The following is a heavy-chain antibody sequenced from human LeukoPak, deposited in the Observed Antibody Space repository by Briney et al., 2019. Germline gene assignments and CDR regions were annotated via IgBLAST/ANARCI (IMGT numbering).Heavy chain of an antibody. CDR1: GFTFSSYE. J-gene: IGHJ4*02. Sequence: PGGSLRLSCAASGFTFSSYEMNWVRQAPGKGLEWISYISSSGSTIYYADSVKGRFTISRDNAKNSLYLQMNSLRAEDTAVYYCARDRGYTQDYWGQGTLVTVSS. CDR2: ISSSGSTI. CDR3: ARDRGYTQDY. D-gene: IGHD5-12*01. V-gene: IGHV3-48*03.